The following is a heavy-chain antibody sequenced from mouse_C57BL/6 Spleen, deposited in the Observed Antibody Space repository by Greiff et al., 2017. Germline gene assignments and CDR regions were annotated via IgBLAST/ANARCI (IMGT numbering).Heavy chain of an antibody. CDR2: ISYDGSN. J-gene: IGHJ2*01. Sequence: EVKLMESGPGLVKPSQSLSLTCSVTGYSITSGYYWNWIRQFPGNKLEWMGYISYDGSNNYNPSLKNRISITRDTSKNQFFLKLNSVTTEDTATYYCARAHYDYDGGDFDYWGQGTTLTVSS. D-gene: IGHD2-4*01. V-gene: IGHV3-6*01. CDR1: GYSITSGYY. CDR3: ARAHYDYDGGDFDY.